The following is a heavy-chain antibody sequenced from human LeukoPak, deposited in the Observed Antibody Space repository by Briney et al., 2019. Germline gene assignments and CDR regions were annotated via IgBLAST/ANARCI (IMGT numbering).Heavy chain of an antibody. CDR1: GGSFSSYY. V-gene: IGHV4-34*01. Sequence: SETLSLTCAVYGGSFSSYYWSWIRQPPGKGLECIGEINHSGSTNYNPSLKSRVTISVDTSKNQFSLKLSSVTAADTAVYYCARHRTYYYDSSGYSEYFDYWGQGTLVTVSS. J-gene: IGHJ4*02. CDR3: ARHRTYYYDSSGYSEYFDY. CDR2: INHSGST. D-gene: IGHD3-22*01.